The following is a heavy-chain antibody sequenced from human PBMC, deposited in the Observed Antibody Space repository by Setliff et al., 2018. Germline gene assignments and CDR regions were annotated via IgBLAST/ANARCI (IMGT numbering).Heavy chain of an antibody. CDR3: ARVLSPSSSWRGWFDP. D-gene: IGHD6-13*01. CDR1: GYTFTSYG. J-gene: IGHJ5*02. CDR2: ISAYNGNT. V-gene: IGHV1-18*01. Sequence: GASVKVSCKASGYTFTSYGISWVRQAPGQGLEWMGWISAYNGNTNYAQKLQGRVTMTTDTSTSTAYMELRSPRSDDTAVYYCARVLSPSSSWRGWFDPWGQGTLVTVSS.